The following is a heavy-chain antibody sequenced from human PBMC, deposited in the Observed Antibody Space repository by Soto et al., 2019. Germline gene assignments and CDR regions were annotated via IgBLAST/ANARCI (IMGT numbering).Heavy chain of an antibody. CDR1: EFTFSKYW. J-gene: IGHJ5*02. D-gene: IGHD3-22*01. V-gene: IGHV3-74*01. Sequence: GRSLRLSCVASEFTFSKYWMHWVRQAPGKGLVWVSRINMDGTKTAYADSVKGRFTVSRDNANNTLYLQMNSLGVEDTAVYYCARDYYYDSRSSSVNWFDPWGQGTLVTVSS. CDR2: INMDGTKT. CDR3: ARDYYYDSRSSSVNWFDP.